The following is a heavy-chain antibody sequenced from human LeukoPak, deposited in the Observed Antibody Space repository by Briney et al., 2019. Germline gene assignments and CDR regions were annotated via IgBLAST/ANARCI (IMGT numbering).Heavy chain of an antibody. V-gene: IGHV1-46*01. J-gene: IGHJ4*02. CDR2: INPGGGST. Sequence: VASVKVSCKASGYTFSKYYVHWVRQAPGQGLEWMGIINPGGGSTTYSQKFQDRVTMTRDTSTNTVYMELSSLRSDDTAVYYCARDGRMTVANPNYFDSWGQGTLVTVSS. CDR1: GYTFSKYY. D-gene: IGHD4/OR15-4a*01. CDR3: ARDGRMTVANPNYFDS.